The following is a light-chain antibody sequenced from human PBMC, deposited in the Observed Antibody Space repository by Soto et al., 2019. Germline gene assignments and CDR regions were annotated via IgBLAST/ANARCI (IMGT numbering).Light chain of an antibody. Sequence: DIQMTQSPSSLSASVGDRVTITCQASQDFSNYLNWYQQKPGKAPKLLIYDASNLETGVPSRFSGSGSGTDFTFTISSLQPEDIATYHCQQYDNLPPYTFGQGTKLEIK. CDR3: QQYDNLPPYT. CDR2: DAS. CDR1: QDFSNY. J-gene: IGKJ2*01. V-gene: IGKV1-33*01.